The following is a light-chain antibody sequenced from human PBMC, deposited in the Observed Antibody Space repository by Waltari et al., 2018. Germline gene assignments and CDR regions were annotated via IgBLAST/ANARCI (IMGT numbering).Light chain of an antibody. CDR1: QSISRY. CDR3: QNHERLPAM. J-gene: IGKJ1*01. V-gene: IGKV3-20*01. Sequence: EIGLPQSPGTLSLSPGQRATLSCRASQSISRYLAWYQQKPGQAPRLLIYAASSRATGIPDRFSGGGSGTDFSLTISRLEAEDFAVYYCQNHERLPAMFGQGTKVEIK. CDR2: AAS.